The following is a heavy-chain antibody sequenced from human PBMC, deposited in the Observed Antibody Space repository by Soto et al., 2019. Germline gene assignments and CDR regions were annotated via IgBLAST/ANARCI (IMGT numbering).Heavy chain of an antibody. J-gene: IGHJ4*02. Sequence: GGSLRLSCAASGFTFSSYGMHWVRQAPGKGLEWVAVIWYDGSNKYYADSVKGRFTISRDNSKNTLYLQMNSLRAEDTAVYYCARDYDGRSRLDYWGQGTLVTVSS. CDR2: IWYDGSNK. CDR1: GFTFSSYG. CDR3: ARDYDGRSRLDY. V-gene: IGHV3-33*01. D-gene: IGHD3-3*01.